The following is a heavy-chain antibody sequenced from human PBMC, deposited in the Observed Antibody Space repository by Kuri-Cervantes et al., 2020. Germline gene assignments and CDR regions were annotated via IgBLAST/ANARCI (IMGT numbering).Heavy chain of an antibody. Sequence: GGSLRLSCAASGFTFSNYGMHWVRQAPGKGLEWVAVIWYDGSNKYYADSVKGRFTISRDNSKNTLYLQMNSLSAEDTAVYYCAKDAPTDLAMRYFDWSMAYWGQGTLVTVSS. CDR1: GFTFSNYG. V-gene: IGHV3-30*02. D-gene: IGHD3-9*01. CDR3: AKDAPTDLAMRYFDWSMAY. CDR2: IWYDGSNK. J-gene: IGHJ4*02.